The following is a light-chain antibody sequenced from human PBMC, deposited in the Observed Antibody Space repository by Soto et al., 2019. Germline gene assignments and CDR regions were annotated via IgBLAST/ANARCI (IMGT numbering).Light chain of an antibody. CDR2: WAS. V-gene: IGKV4-1*01. CDR1: QTILNSSNNKNY. Sequence: ILIPLCPPSLFLSLGERGTITCNSTQTILNSSNNKNYLTRYQQKPGQPPKLLIYWASSRESGAPVRFSGSGSGTDFTLTICSLQAEDVAVYCCQQYYYPPLNFGGGTKAEIK. CDR3: QQYYYPPLN. J-gene: IGKJ4*01.